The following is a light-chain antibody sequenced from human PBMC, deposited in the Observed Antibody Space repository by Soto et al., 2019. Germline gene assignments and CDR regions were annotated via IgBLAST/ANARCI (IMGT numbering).Light chain of an antibody. CDR2: LGS. Sequence: DIVMTQSPLSLPVTPGEPASISCRSSQSLLHSNGYNYLDWYLQKPGQSPQLLIYLGSNRASGVPGRFSGSGSGTYFTVTISRVQAEDVGVYYCMQALQTPLTFGGGTKVEIK. CDR3: MQALQTPLT. V-gene: IGKV2-28*01. J-gene: IGKJ4*01. CDR1: QSLLHSNGYNY.